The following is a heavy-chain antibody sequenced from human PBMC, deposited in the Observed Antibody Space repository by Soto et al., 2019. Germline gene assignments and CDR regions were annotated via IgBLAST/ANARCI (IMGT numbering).Heavy chain of an antibody. J-gene: IGHJ3*02. Sequence: GESLKISCRGSGYTFTSNWIAWVRQVPGQGPEWMGSIYPGDSDTRYSPSFQGQVIISAEKSSRTAYVQWNTLKASDTAIYYCARPVDAFDIWGQGTMVTVSS. CDR1: GYTFTSNW. CDR2: IYPGDSDT. V-gene: IGHV5-51*01. CDR3: ARPVDAFDI.